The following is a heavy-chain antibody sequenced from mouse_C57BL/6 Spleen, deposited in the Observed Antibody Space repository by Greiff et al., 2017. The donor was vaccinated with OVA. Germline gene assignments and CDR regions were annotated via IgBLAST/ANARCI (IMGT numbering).Heavy chain of an antibody. V-gene: IGHV1-62-2*01. Sequence: VQLQQSGAELVKPGASVKLSCKASGYTFTEYTIHWVKQRSGQGLEWIGWFYPGSGSIKYNEKFKDKATLTADKSSSTVYMELSRLTSEDSAVYFCARHEEAMGGNHYYFDYWGQGTTLTVSS. CDR2: FYPGSGSI. J-gene: IGHJ2*01. CDR1: GYTFTEYT. D-gene: IGHD1-1*02. CDR3: ARHEEAMGGNHYYFDY.